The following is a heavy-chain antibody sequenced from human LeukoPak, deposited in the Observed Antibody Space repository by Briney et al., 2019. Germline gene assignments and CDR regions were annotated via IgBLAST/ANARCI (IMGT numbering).Heavy chain of an antibody. D-gene: IGHD6-19*01. CDR2: INPSGGST. CDR1: GYTFTNYN. CDR3: ARELPHSSGWYDAFDI. V-gene: IGHV1-46*01. Sequence: ASVKVSCKASGYTFTNYNMHWVRQAPGQGLEWMGIINPSGGSTSYAQKFQGRVTMTRDMSTSTVYLELSSLRSEDTAVYYCARELPHSSGWYDAFDIWGQGTMVTVSS. J-gene: IGHJ3*02.